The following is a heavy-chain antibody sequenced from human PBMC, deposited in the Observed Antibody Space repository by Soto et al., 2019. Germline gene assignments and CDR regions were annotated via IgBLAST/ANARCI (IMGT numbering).Heavy chain of an antibody. CDR1: GYTFTSYG. CDR3: ARDWGGVVVPNGMDV. D-gene: IGHD2-2*01. Sequence: GASVKVSCKASGYTFTSYGISWVRQAPGQGLEWMGWISAYNGNTNYAQKLQGRVTMTTDTSTSTAYMELSSLRSDDTAVYYCARDWGGVVVPNGMDVWGQGTTVTVSS. V-gene: IGHV1-18*04. CDR2: ISAYNGNT. J-gene: IGHJ6*02.